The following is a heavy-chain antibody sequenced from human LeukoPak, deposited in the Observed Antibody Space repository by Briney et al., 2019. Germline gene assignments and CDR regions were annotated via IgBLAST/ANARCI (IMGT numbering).Heavy chain of an antibody. J-gene: IGHJ2*01. Sequence: SETLSLTCTVSGGSMSGYYWSWIRQPPGKGPELIGYIHSTGNTGYNPSRKSRVTISVDTSKNQFSLGLRSVTTADTAVYYCARGGWSIDFWGRGTLVTVSS. CDR2: IHSTGNT. CDR3: ARGGWSIDF. V-gene: IGHV4-59*01. D-gene: IGHD2-15*01. CDR1: GGSMSGYY.